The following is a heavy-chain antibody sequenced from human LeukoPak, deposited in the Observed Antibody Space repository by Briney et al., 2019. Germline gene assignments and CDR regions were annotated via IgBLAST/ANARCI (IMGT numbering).Heavy chain of an antibody. V-gene: IGHV4-59*01. Sequence: PSETLSLTCTVSGDSISSNFWSWIRQSPGKGLEWIGYIYGSGSTSYNPSLKSRVTISEDTSKNQFSLRLTFVTAADTALFFCARGYDIDVWGQGTTVTVSS. CDR3: ARGYDIDV. J-gene: IGHJ6*02. CDR2: IYGSGST. CDR1: GDSISSNF.